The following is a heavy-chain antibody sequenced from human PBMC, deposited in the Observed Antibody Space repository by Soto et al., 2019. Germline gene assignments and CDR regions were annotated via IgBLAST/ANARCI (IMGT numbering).Heavy chain of an antibody. CDR2: IYYSGST. CDR1: CGSISSYY. V-gene: IGHV4-59*01. J-gene: IGHJ4*01. CDR3: ARRWGSNFDY. Sequence: SETLSLTCTVSCGSISSYYWSWIRQPPGKGLEWIGYIYYSGSTNYNPSLKSRVTISVDTSKNQFSLKLSSVTAADTAVYYCARRWGSNFDYWGHGTLVTVSS. D-gene: IGHD7-27*01.